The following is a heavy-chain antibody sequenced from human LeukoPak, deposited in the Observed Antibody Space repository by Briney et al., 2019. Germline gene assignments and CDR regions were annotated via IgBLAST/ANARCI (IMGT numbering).Heavy chain of an antibody. CDR2: INSDGNST. D-gene: IGHD3-3*01. CDR3: ASDFWSGYYTPMGVNY. Sequence: PGGSLRLSCAASGFTFSSYWMHWVRQAPGKGLVWVSRINSDGNSTNYADSVKGRFTISRDNAKNTLYLQMNSLRAEDTAVYYCASDFWSGYYTPMGVNYWGQGTLVTVSS. CDR1: GFTFSSYW. V-gene: IGHV3-74*01. J-gene: IGHJ4*02.